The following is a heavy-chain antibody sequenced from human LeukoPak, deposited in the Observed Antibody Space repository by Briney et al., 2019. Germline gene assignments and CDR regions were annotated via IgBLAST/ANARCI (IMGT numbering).Heavy chain of an antibody. CDR1: GYSFTSYS. V-gene: IGHV1-18*01. CDR3: SKDRWRDGSSSFDN. D-gene: IGHD6-6*01. Sequence: ASAKVSCKASGYSFTSYSINWVRQAPGQGLEWMGWISTYNGNSNYAQKLQGRVTMTTDTTTSTAYMELMSLRSDDTAMYDCSKDRWRDGSSSFDNWGQGTLVTVSS. CDR2: ISTYNGNS. J-gene: IGHJ4*02.